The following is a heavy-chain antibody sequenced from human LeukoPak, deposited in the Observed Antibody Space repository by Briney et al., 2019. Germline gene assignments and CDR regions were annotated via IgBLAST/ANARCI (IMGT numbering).Heavy chain of an antibody. CDR1: GFTFSDYY. D-gene: IGHD2-2*01. V-gene: IGHV3-11*04. J-gene: IGHJ6*03. CDR3: ARARSVGPAALPDCYHFYMDV. Sequence: PGGSLRLSCAASGFTFSDYYMSWIRQAPGKGLEWVSYISSSGSTIYYADSVKGRFTISRDNAKYPLYLQMNSRSAEDTAVYYCARARSVGPAALPDCYHFYMDVWGKGTTVT. CDR2: ISSSGSTI.